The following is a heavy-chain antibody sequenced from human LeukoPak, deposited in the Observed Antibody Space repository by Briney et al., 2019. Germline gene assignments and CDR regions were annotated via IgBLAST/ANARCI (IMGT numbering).Heavy chain of an antibody. J-gene: IGHJ4*02. CDR3: ARGGGDYSNYGFDY. D-gene: IGHD4-11*01. Sequence: GGSLRLSCAASGFTFSSYAMHWVRQAPGRGLEWVAVISYDGSNKYYADSVKGRFTISRDNSKNTLYLQMNSLRAEDTAVYYCARGGGDYSNYGFDYWGQGTLVTVSS. V-gene: IGHV3-30*04. CDR1: GFTFSSYA. CDR2: ISYDGSNK.